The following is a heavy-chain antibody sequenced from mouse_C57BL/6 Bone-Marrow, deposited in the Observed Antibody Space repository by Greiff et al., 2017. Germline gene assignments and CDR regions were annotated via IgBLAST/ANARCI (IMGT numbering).Heavy chain of an antibody. Sequence: VQLQQSGPVLVKPGPSVKLSCKASGYTFTSYWMHWVKQRPGQGLEWIGEIDPSDSYTNYNQKFKGKSTLTVDKSSSTAYMQLSSLTSEDSAVYYCAREKDYYGYYFDYWGQGTTLTVSS. J-gene: IGHJ2*01. CDR2: IDPSDSYT. CDR3: AREKDYYGYYFDY. D-gene: IGHD1-1*01. CDR1: GYTFTSYW. V-gene: IGHV1-69*01.